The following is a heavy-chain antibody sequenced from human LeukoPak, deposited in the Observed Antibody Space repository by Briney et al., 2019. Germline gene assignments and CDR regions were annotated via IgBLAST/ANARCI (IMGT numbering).Heavy chain of an antibody. D-gene: IGHD4-23*01. CDR1: GYSLTDYY. CDR3: ARHPGKVTNDWYFDL. CDR2: VNPNNGDT. V-gene: IGHV1-2*02. J-gene: IGHJ2*01. Sequence: ASVKVSCKASGYSLTDYYIHWVRQAPAQGLDYMGWVNPNNGDTNYPRRFQGRVSMTCDTSISTAYMELSRLSSDDTAVYYCARHPGKVTNDWYFDLWGRGTLVTVSS.